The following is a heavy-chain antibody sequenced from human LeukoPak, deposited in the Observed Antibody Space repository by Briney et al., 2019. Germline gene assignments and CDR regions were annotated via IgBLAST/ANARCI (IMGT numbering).Heavy chain of an antibody. Sequence: TGGSLRLSCAASGFTVSSNYMNWVRQAPGKGLEWVSSISSSSSYIYYADSVKGRFTISRDNAKNSLYLQMNSLRAEDTAVYYCASGAVAGRPDYWGQGTLVTVSS. CDR2: ISSSSSYI. J-gene: IGHJ4*02. CDR3: ASGAVAGRPDY. V-gene: IGHV3-21*01. CDR1: GFTVSSNY. D-gene: IGHD6-19*01.